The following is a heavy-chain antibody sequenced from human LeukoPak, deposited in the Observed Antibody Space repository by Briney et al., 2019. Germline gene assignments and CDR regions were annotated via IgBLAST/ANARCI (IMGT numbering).Heavy chain of an antibody. D-gene: IGHD4-23*01. J-gene: IGHJ4*02. V-gene: IGHV4-34*01. CDR1: GGSFSGYY. Sequence: SETLSLTCAVYGGSFSGYYWSWIRQPPGKGLEWIGEINHSGSTNYNPSLKSRVTISVDTSKNQFSLKLSSVTAADTAVYYCARGVVTSYGGNGFDYWGQGTLVTVSS. CDR2: INHSGST. CDR3: ARGVVTSYGGNGFDY.